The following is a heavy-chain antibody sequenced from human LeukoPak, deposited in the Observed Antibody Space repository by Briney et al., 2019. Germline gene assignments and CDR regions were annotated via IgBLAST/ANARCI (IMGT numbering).Heavy chain of an antibody. Sequence: PGGSLRLSCAASGFTFSSYAMSWIRQPPGKGLEWIGSIYYSGKTYYNASLKSQVSISIDTSKNQFSLRLTSVTAADTAVYCCARQTGSGLFILPGGQGTLVTVSS. J-gene: IGHJ4*02. CDR3: ARQTGSGLFILP. CDR1: GFTFSSYA. V-gene: IGHV4-39*01. CDR2: IYYSGKT. D-gene: IGHD3/OR15-3a*01.